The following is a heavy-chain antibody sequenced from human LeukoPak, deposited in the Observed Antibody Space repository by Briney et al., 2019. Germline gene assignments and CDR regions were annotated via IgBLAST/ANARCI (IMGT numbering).Heavy chain of an antibody. CDR1: GFTFSSYA. V-gene: IGHV3-33*08. J-gene: IGHJ3*02. Sequence: PGGSLRLSCAASGFTFSSYAMHWVRQAPGKGLEWVAVIWYDGSNKYYADSVKGRFTISRDNSKNTLYLQMNSLRAEDTAVYYCARGPPGSDRAFDIWGQGTMVTVSS. CDR2: IWYDGSNK. CDR3: ARGPPGSDRAFDI. D-gene: IGHD3-16*02.